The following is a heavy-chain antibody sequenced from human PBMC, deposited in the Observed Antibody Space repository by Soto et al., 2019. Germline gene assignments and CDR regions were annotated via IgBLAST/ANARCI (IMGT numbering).Heavy chain of an antibody. CDR1: GGTFSSYT. CDR2: IIPILGIA. J-gene: IGHJ3*02. D-gene: IGHD2-2*01. V-gene: IGHV1-69*02. CDR3: ASIIDYCSSTSCYVNAFDI. Sequence: QVQLVQSGAEVKKPGSSVKVSCKASGGTFSSYTISWVRQAPGQGLEWMGRIIPILGIANYAQKFQGRVTITADKSTSTADMELSSLRSEDTAVYYCASIIDYCSSTSCYVNAFDIWGQGTMVTVSS.